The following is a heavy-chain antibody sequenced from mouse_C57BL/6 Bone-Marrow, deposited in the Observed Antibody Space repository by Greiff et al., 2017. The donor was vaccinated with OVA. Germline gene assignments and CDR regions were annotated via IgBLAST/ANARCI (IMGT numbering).Heavy chain of an antibody. CDR3: ARSGWLPCDY. CDR2: INPSSGYT. J-gene: IGHJ2*01. Sequence: QVLLQQSGAELARPGASVKMSCKASGYTFTSYTMHWVKQRPGQGLEWIGYINPSSGYTKYNQKFKDKATLTADKSSSTAYMQLISLTSEDSAVYYCARSGWLPCDYWGQGTTLTVSS. V-gene: IGHV1-4*01. D-gene: IGHD2-3*01. CDR1: GYTFTSYT.